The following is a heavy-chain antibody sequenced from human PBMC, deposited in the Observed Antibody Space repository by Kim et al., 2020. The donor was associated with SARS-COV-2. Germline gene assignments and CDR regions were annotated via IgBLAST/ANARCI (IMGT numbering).Heavy chain of an antibody. V-gene: IGHV4-31*03. Sequence: SETLSLTCTVSGGSISSGGYYWSWIRQHPGKGLEWIGYIYYSGSTYYNPSLKSRVTISVDTSKNQFSLKLSSVTAADTAVYYCAGSPRGVRGLNPYYYGMDVWGQGTTVTVSS. CDR2: IYYSGST. CDR1: GGSISSGGYY. CDR3: AGSPRGVRGLNPYYYGMDV. J-gene: IGHJ6*02. D-gene: IGHD3-10*01.